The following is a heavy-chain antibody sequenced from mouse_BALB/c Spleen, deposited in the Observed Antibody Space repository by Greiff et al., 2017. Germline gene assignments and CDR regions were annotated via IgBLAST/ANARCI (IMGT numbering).Heavy chain of an antibody. CDR1: GYTFTSYW. V-gene: IGHV1-7*01. CDR2: INPSTGYT. CDR3: ARKGWDYAMDY. J-gene: IGHJ4*01. D-gene: IGHD2-3*01. Sequence: QVQLKKSGAELAKPGASVKMSCKASGYTFTSYWMHWVKQRPRQGLEWIGYINPSTGYTEYNQKFKDKATLTADKSSSTAYMQLSSLTSEDSAVYYCARKGWDYAMDYWGQGTSVTVSS.